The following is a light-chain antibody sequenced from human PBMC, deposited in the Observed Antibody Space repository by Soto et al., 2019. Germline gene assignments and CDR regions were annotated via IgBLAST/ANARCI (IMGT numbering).Light chain of an antibody. J-gene: IGLJ3*02. CDR1: SSNIGAAYD. V-gene: IGLV1-40*01. CDR2: GNN. Sequence: QSVLTQPPSVSGAPGQKVTISCTRSSSNIGAAYDVHWYQHLPGTAPKLLIYGNNNRPSGVPDRFSGSKSGTSASLAITGLQAEDEADYYCQPYDSSLSGWVFGGGTKLTVL. CDR3: QPYDSSLSGWV.